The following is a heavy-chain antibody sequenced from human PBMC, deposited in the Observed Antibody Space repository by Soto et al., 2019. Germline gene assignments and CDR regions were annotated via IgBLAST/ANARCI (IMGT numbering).Heavy chain of an antibody. D-gene: IGHD6-19*01. CDR2: IHYRGST. Sequence: QVQLQESGPGLVKASETLSLTCAVSGDSVSSYYWNWIRQPPGKGLEWIGYIHYRGSTLYNPSLKRRLTIAVDTSKNQVSLKLRSVTAADTDVYYCARGYNSAWSDWFDPWGQGTLVTVSS. CDR3: ARGYNSAWSDWFDP. J-gene: IGHJ5*02. CDR1: GDSVSSYY. V-gene: IGHV4-59*02.